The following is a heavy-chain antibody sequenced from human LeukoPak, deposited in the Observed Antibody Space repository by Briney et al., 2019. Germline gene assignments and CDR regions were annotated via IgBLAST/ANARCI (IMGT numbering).Heavy chain of an antibody. CDR2: ISSDSNHI. CDR3: ATLRLGPTTNY. V-gene: IGHV3-21*01. CDR1: GFTFSNYS. D-gene: IGHD1-26*01. Sequence: GGSLRLSCAASGFTFSNYSMNWVRQAPGKGLEWVSSISSDSNHIYYADSMQGRFTISRDNAKNSLYLHMNSLRAEDTAVYYCATLRLGPTTNYWGQGTLVTVSS. J-gene: IGHJ4*02.